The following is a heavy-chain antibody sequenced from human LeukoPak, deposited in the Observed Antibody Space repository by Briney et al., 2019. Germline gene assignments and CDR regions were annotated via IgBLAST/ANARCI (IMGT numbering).Heavy chain of an antibody. V-gene: IGHV3-64*01. D-gene: IGHD2-2*01. J-gene: IGHJ4*02. CDR1: GFTFSSYA. CDR2: VSSNGGST. CDR3: ARDHCSSTSCSHFDY. Sequence: GGSLRLSCAASGFTFSSYAMHWVRQAPGKGLEYVSAVSSNGGSTYYANSVKGRFTISRDNSKNTLYLQMGSLRAEDMAVYYCARDHCSSTSCSHFDYWGQGTLVTVSS.